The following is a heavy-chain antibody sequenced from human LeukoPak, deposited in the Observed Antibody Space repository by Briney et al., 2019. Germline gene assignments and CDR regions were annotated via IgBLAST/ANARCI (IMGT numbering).Heavy chain of an antibody. CDR2: IIPILGIA. Sequence: SVKVSSKASGGTFSSYAISWVRQATGQALECLGRIIPILGIANYAQKFQGRVTITADKSTSTAYMELSSLRSEDTAVYYCASILGPLRNPAGYSGYDLWYGMDVRGQGTTVTVSS. CDR3: ASILGPLRNPAGYSGYDLWYGMDV. V-gene: IGHV1-69*04. D-gene: IGHD5-12*01. CDR1: GGTFSSYA. J-gene: IGHJ6*02.